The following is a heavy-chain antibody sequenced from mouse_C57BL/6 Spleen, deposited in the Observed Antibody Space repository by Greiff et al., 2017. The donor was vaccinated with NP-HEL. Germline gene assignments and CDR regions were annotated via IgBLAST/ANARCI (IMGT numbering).Heavy chain of an antibody. CDR1: GFTFSDYG. D-gene: IGHD1-1*01. CDR3: ARLTTVVASYYFDY. V-gene: IGHV5-17*01. J-gene: IGHJ2*01. Sequence: EVQVVESGGGLVKPGGSLKLSCAASGFTFSDYGMHWVRQAPEKGLEWVAYISSGSSTIYYADTVKGRFTISRDNAKNTLFLQMTSLRSEDTAMYYCARLTTVVASYYFDYWGQGTTLTVSS. CDR2: ISSGSSTI.